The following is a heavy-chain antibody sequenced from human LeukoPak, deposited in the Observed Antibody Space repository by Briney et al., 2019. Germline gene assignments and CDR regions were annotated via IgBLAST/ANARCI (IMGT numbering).Heavy chain of an antibody. CDR3: ARSGGDSSEDNWFDP. Sequence: ASAKVSCKASGYTFTSYYMHWVRQAPGQGLEWMGIINPSGGSTSYAQKFQGRVTMTRDTSTSTVYMELSSLRSEDTAVYYCARSGGDSSEDNWFDPWGQGTLVTVSS. CDR2: INPSGGST. J-gene: IGHJ5*02. V-gene: IGHV1-46*01. CDR1: GYTFTSYY. D-gene: IGHD3-22*01.